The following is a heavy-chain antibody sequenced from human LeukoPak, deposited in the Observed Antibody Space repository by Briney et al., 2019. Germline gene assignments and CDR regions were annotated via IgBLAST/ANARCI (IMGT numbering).Heavy chain of an antibody. D-gene: IGHD6-19*01. CDR3: ARRNTGGSIAVAGPPMRAFDI. CDR1: GGSFSGYY. J-gene: IGHJ3*02. V-gene: IGHV4-34*01. CDR2: INHSGGT. Sequence: PSETLSLTFAVYGGSFSGYYWSWIRQPPGKGLEWIGEINHSGGTNYNPSLKSRVTISVDTSKNQFSLKLSSVTAADTAVYYCARRNTGGSIAVAGPPMRAFDIWGQGTMVTVSS.